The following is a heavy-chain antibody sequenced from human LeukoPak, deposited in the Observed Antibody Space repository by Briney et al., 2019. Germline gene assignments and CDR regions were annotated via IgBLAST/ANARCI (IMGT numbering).Heavy chain of an antibody. CDR2: IYYSGST. V-gene: IGHV4-59*08. J-gene: IGHJ6*02. D-gene: IGHD6-19*01. CDR3: ARHSVAGTGSYGMDV. Sequence: SETLSLTCTVSGGSISTYYWSWIRQPPGKGLEWIGYIYYSGSTNYNPSLKSRVTMSVDTSKNQFSLKVRSVTAADTAVYYRARHSVAGTGSYGMDVWGQGTTVTVSS. CDR1: GGSISTYY.